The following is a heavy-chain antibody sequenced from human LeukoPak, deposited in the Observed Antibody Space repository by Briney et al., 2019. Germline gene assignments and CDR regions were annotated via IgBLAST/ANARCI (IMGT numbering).Heavy chain of an antibody. CDR3: ARLELRFLEWSLFDY. D-gene: IGHD3-3*01. J-gene: IGHJ4*02. CDR2: IYYSGTT. CDR1: GVSISSSSYY. Sequence: PSETLSLTCTVSGVSISSSSYYWGWIRQPPGKGLEWIGSIYYSGTTYYNPSLKSRVTISVDTSKNQFSLKLSSVTAADTAVYYCARLELRFLEWSLFDYWGQGTLVTVSS. V-gene: IGHV4-39*01.